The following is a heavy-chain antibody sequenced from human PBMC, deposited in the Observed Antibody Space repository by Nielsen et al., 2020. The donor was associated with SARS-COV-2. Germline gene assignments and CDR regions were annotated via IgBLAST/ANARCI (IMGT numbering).Heavy chain of an antibody. D-gene: IGHD6-19*01. CDR2: IYHSGNT. Sequence: SETLSLTCAVSGDSISSSNWWSWVRQPPGKGLEWIGEIYHSGNTNYNPSLKSRVTISVDKSKNQFSLRLSSVTAADTAVYYCARGRPYSSGWYARRYRFDYWGQGTLVTVSS. CDR3: ARGRPYSSGWYARRYRFDY. CDR1: GDSISSSNW. V-gene: IGHV4-4*02. J-gene: IGHJ4*02.